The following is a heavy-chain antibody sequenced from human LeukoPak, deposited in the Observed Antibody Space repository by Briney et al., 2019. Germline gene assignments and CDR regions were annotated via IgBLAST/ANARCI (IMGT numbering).Heavy chain of an antibody. Sequence: ASVKVSCKASGYTFTGYYMHWVRQAPGQGLEWMGRINPNSGGTNYAQKFQGRVTMTRDTSISTAYMELSRLRSDDTAVHYCASPPVHYYDSSGYYDAFDIWGQGTMVTVSS. D-gene: IGHD3-22*01. V-gene: IGHV1-2*06. CDR3: ASPPVHYYDSSGYYDAFDI. CDR1: GYTFTGYY. J-gene: IGHJ3*02. CDR2: INPNSGGT.